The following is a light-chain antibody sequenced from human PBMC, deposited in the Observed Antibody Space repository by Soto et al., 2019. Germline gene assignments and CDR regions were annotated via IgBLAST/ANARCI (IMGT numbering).Light chain of an antibody. CDR3: HQYDNWPPWT. CDR2: GAS. CDR1: QSVSSN. V-gene: IGKV3D-15*01. Sequence: EIVMTRSPCTLARPPGSTATVSSTASQSVSSNLAWYQQKPGQAPRLLIYGASTRATGIPARFSGSGSGTEFTLTISSLQSEDFAVYYCHQYDNWPPWTFGQGTKVDIK. J-gene: IGKJ1*01.